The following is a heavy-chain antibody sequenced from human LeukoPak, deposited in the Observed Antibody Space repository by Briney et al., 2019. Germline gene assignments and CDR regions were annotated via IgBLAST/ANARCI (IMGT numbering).Heavy chain of an antibody. D-gene: IGHD6-6*01. CDR1: GYTFTGYY. J-gene: IGHJ4*02. CDR2: INPNSGGT. CDR3: ARESGSLSSSSEVDY. Sequence: ASVKVSCKASGYTFTGYYMHWVRQAPGQGLEWMGWINPNSGGTNYAQKFQGRVTMTRDTSISTAYMELSRLRSDDTAVYYCARESGSLSSSSEVDYWGQGTLVTVSS. V-gene: IGHV1-2*02.